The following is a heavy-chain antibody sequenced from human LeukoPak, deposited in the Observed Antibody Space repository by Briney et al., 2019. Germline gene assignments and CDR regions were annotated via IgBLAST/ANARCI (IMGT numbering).Heavy chain of an antibody. D-gene: IGHD2-21*02. CDR1: GYTFTVYY. CDR3: ARVRAVTGPYFFDY. J-gene: IGHJ4*02. CDR2: IDPYSGDT. Sequence: AASAKVSCKASGYTFTVYYLHWVRQAPGQGLEWMGCIDPYSGDTNSAQKFQGRVTMTRDTAISTAYMDVSGLRSADTAVYYCARVRAVTGPYFFDYWGQGTLVTVSP. V-gene: IGHV1-2*02.